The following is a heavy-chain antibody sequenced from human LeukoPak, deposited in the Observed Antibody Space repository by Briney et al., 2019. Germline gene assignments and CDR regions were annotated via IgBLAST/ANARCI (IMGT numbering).Heavy chain of an antibody. CDR2: ISVYNGKT. Sequence: AAVKDSPKASVYTFTIYVISCVRATPEQGVEWGGWISVYNGKTNYTQNPQGSVTMTTDTSMSIAYMELRSLRSDDTAVYYCAGDHASFVWSGYYSDYWGQGTLVTVSS. CDR3: AGDHASFVWSGYYSDY. CDR1: VYTFTIYV. D-gene: IGHD3-3*01. V-gene: IGHV1-18*04. J-gene: IGHJ4*02.